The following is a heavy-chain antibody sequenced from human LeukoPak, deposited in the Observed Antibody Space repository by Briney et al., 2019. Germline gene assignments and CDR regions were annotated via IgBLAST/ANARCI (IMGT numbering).Heavy chain of an antibody. J-gene: IGHJ4*02. CDR3: ARGLKLWFGELSY. CDR1: GGSFSGYY. Sequence: SETLSLTCAVYGGSFSGYYWSWIRQPPGKGLEWIGEINHSGSTNYNPSLKSRVTISVDTSKNQFSLKLSSVTAAGTAVYYCARGLKLWFGELSYWGQGTLVTVSS. D-gene: IGHD3-10*01. V-gene: IGHV4-34*01. CDR2: INHSGST.